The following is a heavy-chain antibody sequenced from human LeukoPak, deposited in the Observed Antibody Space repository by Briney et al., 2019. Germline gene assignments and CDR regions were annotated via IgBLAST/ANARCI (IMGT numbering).Heavy chain of an antibody. CDR3: ARVRSGYANYYYYYMDV. V-gene: IGHV3-7*01. CDR1: GFTFSSYW. CDR2: IKQDGSEK. D-gene: IGHD5-12*01. Sequence: GGSLRLSCAASGFTFSSYWMSWVRQAPGKGLEWVANIKQDGSEKYYVDSVKGRFTISRDNAKNSLYLQMNSLRAEDTAVYYCARVRSGYANYYYYYMDVWGKGTTVTVSS. J-gene: IGHJ6*03.